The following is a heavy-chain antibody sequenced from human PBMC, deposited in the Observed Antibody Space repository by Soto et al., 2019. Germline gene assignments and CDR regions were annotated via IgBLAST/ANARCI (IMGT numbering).Heavy chain of an antibody. CDR1: GGSISSSNYY. Sequence: QLQLQESGPGLVKPSETLSLTCTVSGGSISSSNYYWGWIGQRPGKGLEWLGMIYYSGSAYYNPALKRRVTIAIDTSENPFSAGLSSVTAADTAVYYCARHAVDHGDYQSYYYYGMDAWGRGTTVTVSS. CDR3: ARHAVDHGDYQSYYYYGMDA. D-gene: IGHD4-17*01. CDR2: IYYSGSA. J-gene: IGHJ6*02. V-gene: IGHV4-39*01.